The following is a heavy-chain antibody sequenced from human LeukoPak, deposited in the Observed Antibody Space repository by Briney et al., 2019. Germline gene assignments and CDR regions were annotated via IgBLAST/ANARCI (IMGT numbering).Heavy chain of an antibody. CDR2: ISGSGGAT. CDR1: GFTFSSYA. CDR3: AKDDHGGSGWRDYFDY. Sequence: PGGSLRLSCAASGFTFSSYAMTWVRQAPGKGLEWVSSISGSGGATYSADSVKGRVTVSRDNSKNTLYLQMNSLRAEDTAVYYCAKDDHGGSGWRDYFDYWGQGTVVTVSS. V-gene: IGHV3-23*01. D-gene: IGHD6-19*01. J-gene: IGHJ4*02.